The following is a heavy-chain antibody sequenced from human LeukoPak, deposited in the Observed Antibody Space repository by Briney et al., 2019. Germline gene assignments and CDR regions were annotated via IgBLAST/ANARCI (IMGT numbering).Heavy chain of an antibody. J-gene: IGHJ4*02. CDR3: AKAAAAPGFDF. CDR2: ISSSGSNT. V-gene: IGHV3-23*01. D-gene: IGHD6-13*01. Sequence: GGSLRLSCTASEFTYGMNWVRQAPGKGLECVSSISSSGSNTYYADSVKGRFTISRDNSKNTLHLQMNSLRAEDTAVYYCAKAAAAPGFDFWGQGTLVTVSS. CDR1: EFTYG.